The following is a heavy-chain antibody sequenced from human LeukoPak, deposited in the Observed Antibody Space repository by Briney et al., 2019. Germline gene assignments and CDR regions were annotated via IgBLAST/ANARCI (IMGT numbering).Heavy chain of an antibody. V-gene: IGHV4-31*03. CDR3: ARDLLGACSGGSCYSGSY. CDR1: GGSISSGGYH. D-gene: IGHD2-15*01. J-gene: IGHJ4*02. CDR2: IYYSGST. Sequence: SQTLSLTCTVSGGSISSGGYHWSWIRQHPGKGLEWIGYIYYSGSTYYNPSLKSRVTISVDTSKNQFSLKLSSVTAADTAVYYCARDLLGACSGGSCYSGSYWGQGTLVTVSS.